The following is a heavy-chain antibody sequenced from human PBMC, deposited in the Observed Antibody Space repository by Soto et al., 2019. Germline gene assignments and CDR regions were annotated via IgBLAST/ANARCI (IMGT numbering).Heavy chain of an antibody. J-gene: IGHJ4*02. D-gene: IGHD6-19*01. Sequence: LRLSCAASGFTSSNAWMSWVRQAPGKGLEWVGRIKSKTDGGITDYAAPVTGRLTISRDDSKNTLYLQMNSLQTEDTAVYYCTTEPWDYIIGWPYFDYWGQGTLVTVSS. V-gene: IGHV3-15*01. CDR1: GFTSSNAW. CDR2: IKSKTDGGIT. CDR3: TTEPWDYIIGWPYFDY.